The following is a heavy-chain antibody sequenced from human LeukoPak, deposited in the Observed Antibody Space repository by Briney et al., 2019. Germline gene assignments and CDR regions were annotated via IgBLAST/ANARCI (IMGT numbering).Heavy chain of an antibody. CDR2: IIPIFGTA. CDR1: GYTFTSYG. V-gene: IGHV1-69*13. J-gene: IGHJ5*02. D-gene: IGHD3-3*01. CDR3: ARDQGYDFWSGYRWFDP. Sequence: SVKVSCKASGYTFTSYGISWVRQAPGQGLEWMGGIIPIFGTANYAQKFQGRVTITADESTSTAYMELSSLRSEDTAVHYCARDQGYDFWSGYRWFDPWGQGTLVTVSS.